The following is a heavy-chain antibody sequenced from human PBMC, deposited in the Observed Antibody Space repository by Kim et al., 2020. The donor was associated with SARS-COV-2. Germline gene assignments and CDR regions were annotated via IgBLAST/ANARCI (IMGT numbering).Heavy chain of an antibody. Sequence: VKGRFTISRDNSKHTLYLQMNSLRAEDTVVYYCAKSVYYYGSGSYTYFDYWGQGTLVTVSS. CDR3: AKSVYYYGSGSYTYFDY. D-gene: IGHD3-10*01. J-gene: IGHJ4*02. V-gene: IGHV3-30*02.